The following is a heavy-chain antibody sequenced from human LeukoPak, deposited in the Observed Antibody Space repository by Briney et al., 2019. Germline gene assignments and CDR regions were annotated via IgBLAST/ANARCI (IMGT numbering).Heavy chain of an antibody. V-gene: IGHV3-7*04. D-gene: IGHD5-24*01. CDR1: GFPFSSYW. Sequence: GSLRLSCVASGFPFSSYWMNWVRQAPGKGLEWVANIKQDGSKKSYVDSVKGRFTISRDNAKNSLYLQMNSLRAEDTAIYYCTRVGYIDEGIDYWGQGTLVTVSS. CDR3: TRVGYIDEGIDY. CDR2: IKQDGSKK. J-gene: IGHJ4*02.